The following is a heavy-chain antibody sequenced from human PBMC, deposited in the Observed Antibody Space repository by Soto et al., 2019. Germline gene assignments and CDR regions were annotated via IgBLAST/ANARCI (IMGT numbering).Heavy chain of an antibody. D-gene: IGHD1-1*01. J-gene: IGHJ5*02. V-gene: IGHV3-21*01. Sequence: GGSLRLSCAASGFTFSSYSMNWVRQAPGKGLEWVSSISSSSSYIYYADSVKGRFTISRDNAKNSLYLQMNSLRAEDTAVYYWARGRPVMYWNRRGDWFDPWGQGTLVTVSS. CDR3: ARGRPVMYWNRRGDWFDP. CDR2: ISSSSSYI. CDR1: GFTFSSYS.